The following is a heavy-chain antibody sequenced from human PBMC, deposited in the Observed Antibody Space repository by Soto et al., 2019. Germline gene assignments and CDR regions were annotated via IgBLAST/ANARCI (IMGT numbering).Heavy chain of an antibody. CDR1: GFIFSNYP. CDR3: ARRDNSGWYSLDY. V-gene: IGHV3-23*01. Sequence: AGGSLRLSCAVSGFIFSNYPMSWVRQAPGKGLEWVSSVSPSGSNTYYADSVKGRFTMSRDNSVNRLHLQMNSLRAEDTAVYFCARRDNSGWYSLDYWGQGTLVTVS. D-gene: IGHD6-19*01. J-gene: IGHJ4*02. CDR2: VSPSGSNT.